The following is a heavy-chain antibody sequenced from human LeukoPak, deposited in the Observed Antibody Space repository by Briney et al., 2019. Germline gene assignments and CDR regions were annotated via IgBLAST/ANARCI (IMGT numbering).Heavy chain of an antibody. CDR1: GFTFKNYA. V-gene: IGHV3-23*01. Sequence: PGGSLRLSCTASGFTFKNYAMNWVRQAPGKGLEWVSVISGGGGSTYYGDSGKGRFTISRDNSNNTLYLQMNSLRAEDTAVYYCAKGALVTTRSWFDPWGQGTLVTVSS. J-gene: IGHJ5*02. D-gene: IGHD4-17*01. CDR3: AKGALVTTRSWFDP. CDR2: ISGGGGST.